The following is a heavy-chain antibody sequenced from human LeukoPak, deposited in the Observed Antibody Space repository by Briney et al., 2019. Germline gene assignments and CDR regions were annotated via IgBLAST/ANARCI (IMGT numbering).Heavy chain of an antibody. J-gene: IGHJ3*01. CDR1: GFTFSSYG. Sequence: GGSLRLSCAASGFTFSSYGMSWVRQAPGKGLEWVSAISGSGGSTYYADSVKGRFTISRDNSKNTLYLQMNSLRAEDTAVYYCAKGAERYYYDSSAYRDAFDVWGQGTMVTVS. D-gene: IGHD3-22*01. V-gene: IGHV3-23*01. CDR3: AKGAERYYYDSSAYRDAFDV. CDR2: ISGSGGST.